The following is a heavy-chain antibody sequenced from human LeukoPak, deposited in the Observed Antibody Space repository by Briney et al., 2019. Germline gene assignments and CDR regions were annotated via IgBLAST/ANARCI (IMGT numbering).Heavy chain of an antibody. J-gene: IGHJ4*02. D-gene: IGHD6-6*01. CDR3: AKHLGYSTSSGIDY. CDR2: ISGGVVST. CDR1: GFTFSTYA. Sequence: GGSLRLSCAASGFTFSTYAMSWVRQAPGKGLEWVSTISGGVVSTYYADSVKGRFTISRDNSKNMLYLQMNSLRAEDTALYYCAKHLGYSTSSGIDYWGQGTLVTVSS. V-gene: IGHV3-23*01.